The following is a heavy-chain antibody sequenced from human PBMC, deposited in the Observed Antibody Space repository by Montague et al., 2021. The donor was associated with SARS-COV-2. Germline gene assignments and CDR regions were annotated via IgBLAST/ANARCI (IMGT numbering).Heavy chain of an antibody. Sequence: SETLSLTCTVSGDSISSSSYYWGWIRPPPGEGLEWVGSINNRGNTYNNSSLRRRVSFSVATSKNQFSLHVRSVTAADTGLFYCVRVTHRTSSWAGYMDAWGKGTMVTVS. D-gene: IGHD2-2*01. CDR1: GDSISSSSYY. CDR2: INNRGNT. V-gene: IGHV4-39*01. J-gene: IGHJ6*03. CDR3: VRVTHRTSSWAGYMDA.